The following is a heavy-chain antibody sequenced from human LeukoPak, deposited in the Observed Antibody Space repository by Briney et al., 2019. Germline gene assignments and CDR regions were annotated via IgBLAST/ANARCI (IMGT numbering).Heavy chain of an antibody. D-gene: IGHD5-18*01. V-gene: IGHV4-34*01. CDR3: ARRDTAMGSFDY. CDR2: INHSGST. CDR1: GGSFSGYY. Sequence: SETLSLTCAVYGGSFSGYYWSWIRQPPGKGLEWLGEINHSGSTNYNPSLKSRVTISVDTSKNQFSLKLSSVTAADTAVYYCARRDTAMGSFDYWGQGTLVTVSS. J-gene: IGHJ4*02.